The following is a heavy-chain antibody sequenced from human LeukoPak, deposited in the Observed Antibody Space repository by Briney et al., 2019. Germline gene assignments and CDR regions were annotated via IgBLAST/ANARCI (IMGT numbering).Heavy chain of an antibody. D-gene: IGHD4-17*01. CDR3: ASPGNYGDSPLDY. CDR1: GYNFKNFA. CDR2: ISPFNDNK. J-gene: IGHJ4*02. V-gene: IGHV1-18*01. Sequence: ASVKVSCKASGYNFKNFAINWVRQAPGQGLEWMGWISPFNDNKGSSQKFQGRVTMTRDTSTSTVYMELSSLRSEDTAVYYCASPGNYGDSPLDYWGQGTLVTVSS.